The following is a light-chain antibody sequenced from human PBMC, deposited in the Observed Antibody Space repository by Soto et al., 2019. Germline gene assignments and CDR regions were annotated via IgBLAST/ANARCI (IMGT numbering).Light chain of an antibody. CDR2: AAS. V-gene: IGKV3-20*01. CDR1: QSLGSRR. CDR3: ELYGVSPLS. J-gene: IGKJ3*01. Sequence: EIVLTQSPGTLSLSPGERATLSCRASQSLGSRRLAWYQQKPGQPPRLLIHAASTRATGIPDRFSGSGSGTDFTLTISRLEPEDFAVYFCELYGVSPLSFVPGTKVDVK.